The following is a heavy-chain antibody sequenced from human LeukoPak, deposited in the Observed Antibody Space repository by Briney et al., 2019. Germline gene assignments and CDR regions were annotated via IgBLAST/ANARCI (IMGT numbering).Heavy chain of an antibody. Sequence: GGSLRLSCAASGFTLGNYAMTWVRQAPGKGLEWVSYISSSGSTIYYADSVKGRFTISRDNAKNSLYLQMNSLRAEDTAVYYCARGGVYSSRGIDYWGQGTLVTVSS. CDR3: ARGGVYSSRGIDY. CDR2: ISSSGSTI. J-gene: IGHJ4*02. D-gene: IGHD6-13*01. CDR1: GFTLGNYA. V-gene: IGHV3-48*04.